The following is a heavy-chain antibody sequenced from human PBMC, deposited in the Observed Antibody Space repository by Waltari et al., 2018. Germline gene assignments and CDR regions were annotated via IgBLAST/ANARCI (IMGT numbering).Heavy chain of an antibody. CDR2: IWYDGSNK. J-gene: IGHJ4*02. D-gene: IGHD5-12*01. CDR1: GFTFSSYG. Sequence: QVQLVESGGGVVQPGRSLRLSCAASGFTFSSYGMHWVRQAPGKGLEWVAVIWYDGSNKYYADAVKGRFTISRDNSKNKLDLQMNSLRAEDMAGYYCAREDVRDGYHYVDYWGQGALVTVSS. CDR3: AREDVRDGYHYVDY. V-gene: IGHV3-33*08.